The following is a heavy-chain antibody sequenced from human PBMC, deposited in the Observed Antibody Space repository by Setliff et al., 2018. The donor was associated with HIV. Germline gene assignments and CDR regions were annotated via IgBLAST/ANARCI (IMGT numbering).Heavy chain of an antibody. V-gene: IGHV1-2*02. D-gene: IGHD3-10*01. Sequence: ASVKVSCKASGYMFTVHYMHWVRQAPGQGLEWMGWINPDSGGANYAQRFQGRVTMTRDTSISTVYMELSRLTSDDTAVYYCAKVASVTMIRGALGSWGQGTLVTVSS. CDR3: AKVASVTMIRGALGS. J-gene: IGHJ5*01. CDR1: GYMFTVHY. CDR2: INPDSGGA.